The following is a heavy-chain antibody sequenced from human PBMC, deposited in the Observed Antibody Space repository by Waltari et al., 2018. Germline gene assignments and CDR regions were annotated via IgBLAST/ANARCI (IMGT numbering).Heavy chain of an antibody. D-gene: IGHD3-10*01. J-gene: IGHJ4*02. V-gene: IGHV4-38-2*01. CDR3: ARVRGSGSPYY. CDR2: IYHSGST. CDR1: GYSISSGYY. Sequence: QVQLQESGPGLVKPSETLSLTCAVSGYSISSGYYWGWIRQPPGKGLEWIGSIYHSGSTYYNPSLKSRVTISVDTSKNQFSLKLSSVTAADTAVYYCARVRGSGSPYYWGQGTLVTVSS.